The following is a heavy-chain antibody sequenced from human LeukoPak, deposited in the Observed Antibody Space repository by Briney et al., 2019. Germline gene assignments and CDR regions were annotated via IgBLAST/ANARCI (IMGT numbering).Heavy chain of an antibody. V-gene: IGHV3-23*01. CDR1: GFTFNSYA. CDR3: ARDHYGYYGSGSYRRFDY. D-gene: IGHD3-10*01. J-gene: IGHJ4*02. Sequence: GPQRLSCAASGFTFNSYAMSWVRQAPGKGLEWVSSISSRGGTTYYADSVKGRFAISRDNSKNALYLQMNSLRAEDTAVYYCARDHYGYYGSGSYRRFDYWGQGTLVTVSS. CDR2: ISSRGGTT.